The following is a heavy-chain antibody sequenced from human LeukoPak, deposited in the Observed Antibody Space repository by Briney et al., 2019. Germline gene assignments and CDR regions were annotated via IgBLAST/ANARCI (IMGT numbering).Heavy chain of an antibody. V-gene: IGHV4-39*07. J-gene: IGHJ4*02. D-gene: IGHD3-22*01. CDR3: ARDRNYYDSSGYYSPFDY. CDR1: GGSISSSSYY. CDR2: IYYSGST. Sequence: PSETLSLTCTVSGGSISSSSYYWGWIRQPPGKGLEWIGSIYYSGSTYYNPSLKSRVTISVDTSKNQFSLKLSSVTAADTAVYYCARDRNYYDSSGYYSPFDYWGQGTLVTVSS.